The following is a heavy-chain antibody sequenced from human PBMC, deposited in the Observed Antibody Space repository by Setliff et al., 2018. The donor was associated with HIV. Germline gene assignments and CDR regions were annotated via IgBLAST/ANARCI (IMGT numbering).Heavy chain of an antibody. CDR2: IIPIFGTT. Sequence: GASVKVSCKASGGTLTSYPITWVRQAPGQGLEWMGGIIPIFGTTNYAQKFQGRVTITADESTSAAYMELSSLRSEDTAVYYCAKDHGGGFDSWGQGTLVTVSS. D-gene: IGHD3-16*01. J-gene: IGHJ4*02. CDR1: GGTLTSYP. CDR3: AKDHGGGFDS. V-gene: IGHV1-69*13.